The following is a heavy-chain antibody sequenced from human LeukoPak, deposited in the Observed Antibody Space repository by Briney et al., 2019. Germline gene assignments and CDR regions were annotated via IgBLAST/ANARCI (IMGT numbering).Heavy chain of an antibody. CDR2: IYYSGSI. J-gene: IGHJ4*02. V-gene: IGHV4-59*01. CDR1: GGSISSYY. CDR3: ARRSSQGSYFDC. Sequence: SETLSLTCTVSGGSISSYYWSWIRQPPGKGLEWIGYIYYSGSIDYNPSLKSRVTISVDTSKNQFSLKLSSVTAADTAVYYCARRSSQGSYFDCWGQGTLVTVSS.